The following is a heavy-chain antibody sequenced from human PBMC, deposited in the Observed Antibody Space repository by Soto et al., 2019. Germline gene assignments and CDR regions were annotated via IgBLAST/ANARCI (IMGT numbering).Heavy chain of an antibody. D-gene: IGHD5-12*01. CDR3: AIETVKVATIRFYYYYGMDV. CDR2: IIPILGIA. J-gene: IGHJ6*02. V-gene: IGHV1-69*08. CDR1: GGTFSSYT. Sequence: QVQLVQSGAEVKKPGSSVKVSCKASGGTFSSYTISWVRQAPGQGLEWMGRIIPILGIANYAQKFQGRVTSTADKSTSTAYMELSSLRIEDTAVYYCAIETVKVATIRFYYYYGMDVWGQGTTVTVSS.